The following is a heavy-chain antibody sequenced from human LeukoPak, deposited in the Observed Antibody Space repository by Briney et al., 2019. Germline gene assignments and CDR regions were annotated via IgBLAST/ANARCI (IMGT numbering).Heavy chain of an antibody. CDR1: GGSISSGSYY. D-gene: IGHD6-19*01. V-gene: IGHV4-61*02. J-gene: IGHJ4*02. CDR2: IYTSGST. CDR3: ARGTLAVSIDY. Sequence: NPSETLSLTCTVSGGSISSGSYYWSWIRQPAGKGLEWIGRIYTSGSTNYNPSLKSRVTISVDTSKNQFSLKLSSVTAADTAVYYCARGTLAVSIDYWGQGTLVTVSS.